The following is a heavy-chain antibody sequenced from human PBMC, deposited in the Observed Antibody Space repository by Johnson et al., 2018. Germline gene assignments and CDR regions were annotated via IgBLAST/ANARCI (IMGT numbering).Heavy chain of an antibody. Sequence: QLVESGGGVVQPGRSLRLSCAASGFSFRSYAMHWVRQAPGTGLEWVTVISYDGSNKYYADSVKGRFTISRDNSKNTLYLQMTSLRAEDTAVYYCARARMPYGDYLEYFQHWGQGTLVTVSS. J-gene: IGHJ1*01. CDR1: GFSFRSYA. V-gene: IGHV3-30*03. CDR3: ARARMPYGDYLEYFQH. D-gene: IGHD4-17*01. CDR2: ISYDGSNK.